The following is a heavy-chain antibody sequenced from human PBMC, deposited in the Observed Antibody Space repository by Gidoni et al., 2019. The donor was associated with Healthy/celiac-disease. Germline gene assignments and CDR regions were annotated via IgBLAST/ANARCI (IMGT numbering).Heavy chain of an antibody. CDR1: GFTFSSYA. CDR2: ISYDGSNK. J-gene: IGHJ4*02. D-gene: IGHD6-19*01. CDR3: ARDSSGWSLDY. Sequence: QVQLVESGGGVVQPGRSLRLSCAASGFTFSSYAMHWVRQAPGKGLEWVAVISYDGSNKYYADSVKGRFTISRDNSKNTLYLKMNSLRAEDTAVYYCARDSSGWSLDYWGQGTLVTVSS. V-gene: IGHV3-30-3*01.